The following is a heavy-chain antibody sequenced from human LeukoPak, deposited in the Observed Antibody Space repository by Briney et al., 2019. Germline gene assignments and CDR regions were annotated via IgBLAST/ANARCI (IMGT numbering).Heavy chain of an antibody. V-gene: IGHV3-43D*03. Sequence: AGGSLRLSCAASGFTFNDYAMHWVRQAPGKGLEWVSLISWDSGNTYYADSVKGRFTISRDNSKNSLPLQMNSLRAEDTALYYCAKGPGAAVGKRYIQHWGQGTLVTVSS. CDR2: ISWDSGNT. J-gene: IGHJ1*01. CDR3: AKGPGAAVGKRYIQH. CDR1: GFTFNDYA. D-gene: IGHD6-13*01.